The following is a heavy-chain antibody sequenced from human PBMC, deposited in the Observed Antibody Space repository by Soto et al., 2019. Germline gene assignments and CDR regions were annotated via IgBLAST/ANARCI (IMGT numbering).Heavy chain of an antibody. J-gene: IGHJ6*02. D-gene: IGHD3-3*01. V-gene: IGHV4-39*01. CDR2: IYYSGST. CDR3: ARHGERMIFGQVARYYGMDV. Sequence: SETLSLTCSVSGGSITSGSFYWGWIRQPPEKGLEWIGSIYYSGSTYFNPSLKSRVTVSIDTSRNEFSLKMKSVSAADTAVYYCARHGERMIFGQVARYYGMDVWGHGTTVTVSS. CDR1: GGSITSGSFY.